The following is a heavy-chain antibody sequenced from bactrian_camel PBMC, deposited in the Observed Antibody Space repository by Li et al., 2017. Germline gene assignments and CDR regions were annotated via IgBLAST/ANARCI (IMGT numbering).Heavy chain of an antibody. CDR1: GFLYRSHV. CDR3: ARVGESMWWPEYDY. V-gene: IGHV3S40*01. CDR2: INTGGSAT. D-gene: IGHD7*01. J-gene: IGHJ4*01. Sequence: DVQLVESGGGLVQPGGSLRLSCAASGFLYRSHVMTWVRQAPGKGLEWVSRINTGGSATYYANSVKGRFGCSRDNAKGLLHLQLQNLRTEDSGVYYCARVGESMWWPEYDYWGQGTQVTVS.